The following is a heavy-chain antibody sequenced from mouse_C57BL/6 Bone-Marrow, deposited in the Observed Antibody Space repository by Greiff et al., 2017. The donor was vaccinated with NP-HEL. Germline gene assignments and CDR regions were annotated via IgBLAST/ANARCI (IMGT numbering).Heavy chain of an antibody. J-gene: IGHJ3*01. Sequence: EVKLVESGGGLVKPGGSLKLSCAASGFTFSDYGMHWVRQSPEKGLEWVAYISSGSSTIYYADTVKGRFTISRDNAKNTLFLQMTSLRSEDTAMYYWARRWLAYWGQGTLVTVSA. CDR2: ISSGSSTI. CDR1: GFTFSDYG. V-gene: IGHV5-17*01. CDR3: ARRWLAY.